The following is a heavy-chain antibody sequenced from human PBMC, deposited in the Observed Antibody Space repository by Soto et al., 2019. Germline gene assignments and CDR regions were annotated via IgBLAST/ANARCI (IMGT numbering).Heavy chain of an antibody. CDR1: RFSFSNYA. Sequence: EVQLLESGGRLVPPGGSLRLSCAGSRFSFSNYAMTWARQAPGEGLEWVSSITGSGGGTTYADSVKGRFTISRDNSKNILYLQMDSLRADETAVYYCSTDPNGDYIGAFDNWGQGTMVTVSS. CDR3: STDPNGDYIGAFDN. J-gene: IGHJ3*02. D-gene: IGHD4-17*01. V-gene: IGHV3-23*01. CDR2: ITGSGGGT.